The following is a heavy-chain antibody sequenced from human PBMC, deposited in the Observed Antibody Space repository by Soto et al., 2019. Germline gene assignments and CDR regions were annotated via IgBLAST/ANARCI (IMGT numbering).Heavy chain of an antibody. V-gene: IGHV3-23*01. CDR2: ISGSGGST. CDR3: AKVRWGQWLAPFDH. CDR1: GFPFSSYA. D-gene: IGHD6-19*01. J-gene: IGHJ4*02. Sequence: GGSLRLSCAASGFPFSSYAMSWVRQAPGKGLEWVSAISGSGGSTYYADSVKGRFTISRDNSKNTLYLQMNSLRAEDTAVYYCAKVRWGQWLAPFDHWGQGTLVTVSS.